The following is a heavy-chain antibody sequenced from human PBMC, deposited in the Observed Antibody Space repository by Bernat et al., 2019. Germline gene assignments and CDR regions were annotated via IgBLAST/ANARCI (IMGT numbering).Heavy chain of an antibody. D-gene: IGHD3-22*01. Sequence: QVQLVESGGGVVQPGRSLRLSCAASGFSFSNYAMHWIRQAPGKGLEWVTVILSDGNNKYYADSVKGRFSISRDNSRDTLFLQMNSLRPEDTAIYYCARDRGYDSGGFDYWGQGTLVTVSS. CDR2: ILSDGNNK. CDR1: GFSFSNYA. V-gene: IGHV3-30-3*01. CDR3: ARDRGYDSGGFDY. J-gene: IGHJ4*02.